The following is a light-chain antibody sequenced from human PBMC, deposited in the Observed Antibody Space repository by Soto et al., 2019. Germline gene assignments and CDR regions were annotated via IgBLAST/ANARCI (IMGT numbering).Light chain of an antibody. CDR2: GAS. CDR3: QHYGSPLT. J-gene: IGKJ4*01. CDR1: QSVRSSY. V-gene: IGKV3-20*01. Sequence: EIVLTQSAGTLSLSPGGRATLSCRASQSVRSSYLAWYQQRPGQAPRLLIFGASFRATGIPDRFSGSGSGTDFTLTISRLEREDFAVYYCQHYGSPLTFGGGTKVEIK.